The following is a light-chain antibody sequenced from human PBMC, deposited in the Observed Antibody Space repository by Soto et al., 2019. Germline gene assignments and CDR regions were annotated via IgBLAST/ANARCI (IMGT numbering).Light chain of an antibody. V-gene: IGKV1-16*02. J-gene: IGKJ1*01. CDR3: QQYYRDAWK. CDR2: SAS. CDR1: QGISNY. Sequence: DIHMTQSPSSLSASVGDRVTITCRASQGISNYLGWYQQKPGKVPKSLIYSASSLQSGVPSKFSGSGSWTDFTLTLYDLQPDDFATDYCQQYYRDAWKFGQGTKVEIK.